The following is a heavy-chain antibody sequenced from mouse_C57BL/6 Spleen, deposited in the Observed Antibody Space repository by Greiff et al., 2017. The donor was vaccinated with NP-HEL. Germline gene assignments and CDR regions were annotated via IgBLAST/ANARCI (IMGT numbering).Heavy chain of an antibody. CDR2: IRSKSSNYAT. V-gene: IGHV10-3*01. J-gene: IGHJ2*01. D-gene: IGHD1-1*01. CDR1: GFTFNTYA. Sequence: EVKVEESGGGLVQPKGSLKLSCAASGFTFNTYAMHWVRQAPGKGLEWVARIRSKSSNYATYYADSVKDRFTISRDDAQSMLYLQMNNLKTEDTAMYYCVRDHYYGSSPLFDYWGQGTTLTVSS. CDR3: VRDHYYGSSPLFDY.